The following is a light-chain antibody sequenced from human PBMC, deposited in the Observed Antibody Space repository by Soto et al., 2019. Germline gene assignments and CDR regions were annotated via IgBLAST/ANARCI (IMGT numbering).Light chain of an antibody. CDR3: QQYNSYCT. V-gene: IGKV1-5*01. J-gene: IGKJ1*01. Sequence: DIQMTQSPSTLSASVGDRVTITCRASQSISSWLAWYQQKPGKAPKLLIYDASSLESGVPSRFSGSGSGTEFTLTIISLQPDDFATYFCQQYNSYCTFGQGTKVEIK. CDR2: DAS. CDR1: QSISSW.